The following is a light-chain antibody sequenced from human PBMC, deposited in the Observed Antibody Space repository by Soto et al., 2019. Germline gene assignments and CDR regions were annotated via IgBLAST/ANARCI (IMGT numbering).Light chain of an antibody. V-gene: IGKV1-33*01. CDR1: HDIGNY. J-gene: IGKJ3*01. CDR2: YAS. Sequence: TQSPSSLSASVGDRVTITXXASHDIGNYLNWYQQQPGKAPKRLIYYASNLETGVSSRFSGSGSGTDFTFTISSLQPEDIATYFCQQYENLPRFIFGPGTKVDIK. CDR3: QQYENLPRFI.